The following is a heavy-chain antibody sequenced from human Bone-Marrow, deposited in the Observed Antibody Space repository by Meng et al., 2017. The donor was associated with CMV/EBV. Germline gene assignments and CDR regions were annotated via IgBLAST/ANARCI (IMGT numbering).Heavy chain of an antibody. CDR3: AKDNYDFWSPYSRGWFDP. CDR1: GFTFSSYG. V-gene: IGHV3-30*02. CDR2: IRYDGSDK. J-gene: IGHJ5*02. Sequence: GESLKISCAASGFTFSSYGMHWVRQAPGEGLEWVAFIRYDGSDKYYANSVKGRFTISRDTSENTLYLQMNSLRAEDTAVYFCAKDNYDFWSPYSRGWFDPWGPGTLVTVSS. D-gene: IGHD3-3*01.